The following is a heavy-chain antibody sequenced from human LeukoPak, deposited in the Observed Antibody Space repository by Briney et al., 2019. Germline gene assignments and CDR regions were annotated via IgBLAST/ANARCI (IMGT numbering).Heavy chain of an antibody. J-gene: IGHJ4*02. V-gene: IGHV4-59*01. D-gene: IGHD2-15*01. CDR2: IYYSGIT. Sequence: KASETLSLTCTVSGGSISSYYWNWIRQPPGKGLEWIGYIYYSGITNYNPSLKSRVTISVDTSKSQFSLKLSSVTAADTAVYYCARGPGLLCSGGGCYRGGSFDYWGQGTLVTVSS. CDR1: GGSISSYY. CDR3: ARGPGLLCSGGGCYRGGSFDY.